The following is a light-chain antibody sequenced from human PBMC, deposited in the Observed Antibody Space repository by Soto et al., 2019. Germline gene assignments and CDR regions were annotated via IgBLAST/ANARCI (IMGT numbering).Light chain of an antibody. CDR2: KVS. CDR1: RSRGSTSGTY. Sequence: DVVVTQSPLSLPVTLGHLAGFSGGLIRSRGSTSGTYFAWFQQRPGQSPRRLIYKVSNRDSGVPDRFSGSGSGTDFTLKIRRLEPEDVAVYYCMQDTHWRWTFGQGTKVDIK. J-gene: IGKJ1*01. CDR3: MQDTHWRWT. V-gene: IGKV2-30*01.